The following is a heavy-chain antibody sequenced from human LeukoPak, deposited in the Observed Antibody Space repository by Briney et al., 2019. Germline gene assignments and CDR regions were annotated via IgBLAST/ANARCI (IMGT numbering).Heavy chain of an antibody. D-gene: IGHD5-18*01. CDR1: RYTFTSYY. CDR2: INPSGGST. J-gene: IGHJ6*02. Sequence: GASVKVSCKASRYTFTSYYMHWVRQAPGQGLEWMGIINPSGGSTSYAQKFQGRVTMTRDTSTSTVYMELSSLRSEDTAVYYCARAVDTAMGRLGRYYGMDVWGQGTTVTVSS. CDR3: ARAVDTAMGRLGRYYGMDV. V-gene: IGHV1-46*01.